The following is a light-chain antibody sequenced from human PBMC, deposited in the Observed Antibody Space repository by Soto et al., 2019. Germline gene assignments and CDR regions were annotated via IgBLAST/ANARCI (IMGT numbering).Light chain of an antibody. CDR1: QSISDW. CDR2: KAS. J-gene: IGKJ2*01. CDR3: QQYNRFPYT. V-gene: IGKV1-5*03. Sequence: DIQMTQSPSTLSASVGDRVTITCRASQSISDWLAWYQQRSGKAPKLLIYKASSLQSGVPPRFSGSGSGTEFTLTISSRQPADFSTYYCQQYNRFPYTFGQGTKLEIK.